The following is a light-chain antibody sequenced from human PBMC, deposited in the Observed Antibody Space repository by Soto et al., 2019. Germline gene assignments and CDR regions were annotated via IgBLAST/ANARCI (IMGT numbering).Light chain of an antibody. V-gene: IGKV3-20*01. CDR3: QQYGSSPRT. J-gene: IGKJ1*01. CDR2: GAS. CDR1: QSVSSSY. Sequence: EIVLTQSPGTLSLSPGERATLSCRASQSVSSSYLARYQQKPGQAPRLLIYGASRRATGMPDRFSGSGSGTDFTLTISRLEPEDFAVYYCQQYGSSPRTFGKGTKVEIK.